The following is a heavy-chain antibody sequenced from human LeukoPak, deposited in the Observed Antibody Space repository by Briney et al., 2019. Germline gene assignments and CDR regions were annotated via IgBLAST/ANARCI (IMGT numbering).Heavy chain of an antibody. CDR2: IKEDGSQK. D-gene: IGHD2-2*02. V-gene: IGHV3-7*01. CDR1: GFTFSSYW. J-gene: IGHJ4*02. CDR3: AREGMYCSSTSCYNSYDY. Sequence: PGGSLRLSCAASGFTFSSYWMHWVRRAPGKGLEWVANIKEDGSQKYFVDSVKGRFTISRDNAKNSLYLQMNSLRAEDTAVYYCAREGMYCSSTSCYNSYDYWGQGTLVTVSS.